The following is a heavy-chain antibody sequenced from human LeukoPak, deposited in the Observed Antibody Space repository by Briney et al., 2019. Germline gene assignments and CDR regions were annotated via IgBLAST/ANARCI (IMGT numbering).Heavy chain of an antibody. D-gene: IGHD3-3*01. CDR2: IIPIFGTA. J-gene: IGHJ6*02. Sequence: SVKVSCRASGGTFSSYAISWVRQAPGQGLEWMGGIIPIFGTANYAQKFQGRVTITADESTSTAYMELSSLRSEDTAVYYCAREDRPEWLLYRSIDYYNYYGMDVWGQGTTVTVSS. CDR1: GGTFSSYA. CDR3: AREDRPEWLLYRSIDYYNYYGMDV. V-gene: IGHV1-69*13.